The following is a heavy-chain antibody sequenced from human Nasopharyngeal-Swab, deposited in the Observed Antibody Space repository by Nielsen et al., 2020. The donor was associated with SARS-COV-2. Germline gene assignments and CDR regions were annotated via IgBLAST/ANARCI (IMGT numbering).Heavy chain of an antibody. Sequence: VSVKVSCKASGYTFTSYYMHWVRQAPGQGLEWMGIINPSGGSTSYAQKFQGRVTMTRDTSTSTVYMELSSLRSEDTAVYYCARGDDILTAYYYYYYMDVWGKGTTVTVSS. CDR2: INPSGGST. V-gene: IGHV1-46*01. J-gene: IGHJ6*03. D-gene: IGHD3-9*01. CDR3: ARGDDILTAYYYYYYMDV. CDR1: GYTFTSYY.